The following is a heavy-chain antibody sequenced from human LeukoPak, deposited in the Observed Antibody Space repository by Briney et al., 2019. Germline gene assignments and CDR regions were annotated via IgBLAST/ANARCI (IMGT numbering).Heavy chain of an antibody. CDR2: IIPIFGTA. CDR3: WEHPVGRFLFDY. V-gene: IGHV1-69*05. CDR1: GGTCSSYA. D-gene: IGHD1-26*01. Sequence: ASVKVSRKASGGTCSSYAISWVRQAPGQGLEWMGRIIPIFGTANYAQKFQGRVTITTDESTSTAYMELSSLRSEDTAVYYCWEHPVGRFLFDYWGQGTLVTVSS. J-gene: IGHJ4*02.